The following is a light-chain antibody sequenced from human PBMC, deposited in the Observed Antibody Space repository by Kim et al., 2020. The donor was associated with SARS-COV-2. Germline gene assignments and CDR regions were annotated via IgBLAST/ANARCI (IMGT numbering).Light chain of an antibody. J-gene: IGKJ4*01. CDR1: QSVKNN. CDR3: QQYNDWPLLT. V-gene: IGKV3-15*01. CDR2: GAS. Sequence: SPGERVTHSCRASQSVKNNLAWYQQRPGQAPRLLIYGASTRATDISARFSGSGSGTEFTLTIPSLQSEDLAVYYCQQYNDWPLLTFGGGTKVDIK.